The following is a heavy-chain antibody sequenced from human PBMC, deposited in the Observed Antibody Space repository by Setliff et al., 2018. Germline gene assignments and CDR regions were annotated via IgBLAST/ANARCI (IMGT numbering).Heavy chain of an antibody. Sequence: PGGSLRLSCAASGFTFSNYEMNWVRQAPGKGLEWVAVIWDDGVKKYHADSVKGRFTISRDNSKNTLYLQMNSLRPEDTAVYYCARTCSGSGCYAGLESWGQGTPVTVSS. CDR3: ARTCSGSGCYAGLES. CDR1: GFTFSNYE. V-gene: IGHV3-33*08. D-gene: IGHD2-15*01. CDR2: IWDDGVKK. J-gene: IGHJ4*02.